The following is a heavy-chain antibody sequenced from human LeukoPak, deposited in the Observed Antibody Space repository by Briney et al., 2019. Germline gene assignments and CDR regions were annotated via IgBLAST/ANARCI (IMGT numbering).Heavy chain of an antibody. J-gene: IGHJ4*02. CDR1: GYSIRSSNW. CDR3: ASQYSSSWSTPFDY. Sequence: SETLSLTCAVSGYSIRSSNWWGWIRQPPGKGLEWIGYIYYDGSIFYNPSLRSRVTMSVDTSKDQFSLKLSSVTAADTAVYYCASQYSSSWSTPFDYWGQGTLVTVSS. V-gene: IGHV4-28*05. CDR2: IYYDGSI. D-gene: IGHD6-13*01.